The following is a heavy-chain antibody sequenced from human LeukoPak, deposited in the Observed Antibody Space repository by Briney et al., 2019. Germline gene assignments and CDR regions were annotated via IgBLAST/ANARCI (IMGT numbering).Heavy chain of an antibody. J-gene: IGHJ6*02. V-gene: IGHV3-21*01. CDR1: GFTFSSYS. Sequence: GGSLRLSCAASGFTFSSYSMNWVRQAPGKGLEWVSSISSSSSYIYYADSAKGRFTISRVNAKNSLYLQMNSLRAEDTAVDYCARGDRAEYYFWGYYYYYGMDVWGQGTTVTVSS. D-gene: IGHD3-3*01. CDR2: ISSSSSYI. CDR3: ARGDRAEYYFWGYYYYYGMDV.